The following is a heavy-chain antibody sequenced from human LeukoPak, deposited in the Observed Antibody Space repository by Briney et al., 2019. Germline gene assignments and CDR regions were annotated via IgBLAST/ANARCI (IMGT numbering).Heavy chain of an antibody. CDR2: MYYSGNS. V-gene: IGHV4-59*01. J-gene: IGHJ4*02. D-gene: IGHD6-13*01. CDR1: GGSITSYY. Sequence: KPSETLSLTCTVSGGSITSYYWSWIRQPPGKGLEWIGYMYYSGNSYYNPSFKSRVTISVDTSKNQFSLKLSSMTAADTAVYYCASYSNSWYYFDYWGQGTLVTVSS. CDR3: ASYSNSWYYFDY.